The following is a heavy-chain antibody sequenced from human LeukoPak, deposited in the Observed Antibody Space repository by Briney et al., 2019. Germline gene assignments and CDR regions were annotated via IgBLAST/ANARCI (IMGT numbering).Heavy chain of an antibody. CDR3: ASDCSSTSCQGV. CDR1: GGSFSGYY. Sequence: PSETLSLTCAVYGGSFSGYYWSWIRQAPGKGLEWIGEINDSGSTKYNPSLKSRVTISVDTSKNQFSLKLSSVTAADSAVYYCASDCSSTSCQGVWGKGTTVTVSS. D-gene: IGHD2-2*01. J-gene: IGHJ6*03. CDR2: INDSGST. V-gene: IGHV4-34*01.